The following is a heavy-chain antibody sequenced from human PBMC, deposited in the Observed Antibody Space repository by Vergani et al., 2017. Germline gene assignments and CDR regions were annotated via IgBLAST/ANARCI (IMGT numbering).Heavy chain of an antibody. D-gene: IGHD3-16*01. CDR1: GFTFSSYA. J-gene: IGHJ1*01. Sequence: EVQLLESGGGLVQPGGSLRLSCAASGFTFSSYAMSWVRQAPGKGLEWVSAISGSGGSTYYADSVKGRFTISRDNSKNTLYLQMNSLRAEDTAVYYCASDHYDYVWGSSTAELLGYFQHWGQGTLVTVSS. V-gene: IGHV3-23*01. CDR3: ASDHYDYVWGSSTAELLGYFQH. CDR2: ISGSGGST.